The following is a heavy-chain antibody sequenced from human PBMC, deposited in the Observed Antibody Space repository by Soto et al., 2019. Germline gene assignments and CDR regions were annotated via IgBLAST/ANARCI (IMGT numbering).Heavy chain of an antibody. CDR1: GFSFNTYE. V-gene: IGHV3-30*04. J-gene: IGHJ5*02. CDR2: ISYDGRNE. CDR3: TTTPYYDFWSGYPGWFDP. D-gene: IGHD3-3*01. Sequence: SLRLSCAASGFSFNTYEMHWVRQAPGKGLEWVAVISYDGRNEYYADSVKGRFTISRDNSNNTLSLQMSGLRTEDTAVYYCTTTPYYDFWSGYPGWFDPWGQGTLVTVSS.